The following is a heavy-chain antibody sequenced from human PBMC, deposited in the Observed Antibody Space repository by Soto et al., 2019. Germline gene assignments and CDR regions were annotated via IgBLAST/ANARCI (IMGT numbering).Heavy chain of an antibody. CDR1: GYSFTSYW. V-gene: IGHV5-51*01. D-gene: IGHD3-3*01. Sequence: GESLKISCKGSGYSFTSYWIGWVRQMPGKGLEWMGIICPGDSDTRYSPSFQGQVTISADKSISTAYLQWSSLKASDTAMYYCARLRRSTIFGGVIYYYYYMDVWGKGTTVTVSS. CDR3: ARLRRSTIFGGVIYYYYYMDV. J-gene: IGHJ6*03. CDR2: ICPGDSDT.